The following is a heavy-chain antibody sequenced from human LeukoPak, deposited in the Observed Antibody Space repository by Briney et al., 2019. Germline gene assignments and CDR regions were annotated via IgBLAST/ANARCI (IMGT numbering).Heavy chain of an antibody. CDR2: MNPGTGNS. V-gene: IGHV1-8*01. Sequence: RWASVKVSCKASGYTFTREDISWVRQAPGQGLEWMGWMNPGTGNSVYGQKFQGRVTMTTDTSTSTAYLEVRSLTSGDTAVYYCTRLVGSGWYYFDYWGQGTLVTVSS. D-gene: IGHD6-19*01. CDR3: TRLVGSGWYYFDY. J-gene: IGHJ4*02. CDR1: GYTFTRED.